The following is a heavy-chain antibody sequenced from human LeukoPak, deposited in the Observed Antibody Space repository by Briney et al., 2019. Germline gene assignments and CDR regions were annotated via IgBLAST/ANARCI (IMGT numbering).Heavy chain of an antibody. CDR3: ARDGRWINYYDGSSPV. V-gene: IGHV3-21*01. Sequence: PGGSLRLSCAASGLTFSSYSMNWVRQAPGKGLEWVSSTSSSSSYIYYADSVKGRFTISRDNAKNSLYLQMNSLRVEDTGVYYCARDGRWINYYDGSSPVWGQGALVTVSS. J-gene: IGHJ4*02. CDR1: GLTFSSYS. CDR2: TSSSSSYI. D-gene: IGHD3-22*01.